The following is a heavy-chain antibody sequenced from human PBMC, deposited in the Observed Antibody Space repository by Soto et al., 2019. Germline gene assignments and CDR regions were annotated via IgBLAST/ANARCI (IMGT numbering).Heavy chain of an antibody. D-gene: IGHD1-26*01. CDR3: GRERDGKWFVP. Sequence: GGSLRLSCAASGFTFSSYGMHGVRQAPGKGLARVAVIWYDGSNKYYADSVKGRFTISRDNSKNTLYLQMNSLRSEDTAVYYCGRERDGKWFVPWAQGTLVTVSS. CDR1: GFTFSSYG. J-gene: IGHJ5*02. CDR2: IWYDGSNK. V-gene: IGHV3-33*01.